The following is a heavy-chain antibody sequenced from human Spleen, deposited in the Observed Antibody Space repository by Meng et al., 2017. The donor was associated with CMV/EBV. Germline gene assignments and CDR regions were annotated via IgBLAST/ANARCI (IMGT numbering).Heavy chain of an antibody. CDR3: AKDQRVLEWLPPHYGMDV. CDR2: IKSKTDGGTT. J-gene: IGHJ6*02. Sequence: GESLKISCAASGFTFSNAWMSWVRQAPGKGLEWVGRIKSKTDGGTTDYAAPVKGRFTISRDDSKNTLYLQMNSLRAEDTAVYYCAKDQRVLEWLPPHYGMDVWGQGTTVTVSS. D-gene: IGHD3-3*01. V-gene: IGHV3-15*01. CDR1: GFTFSNAW.